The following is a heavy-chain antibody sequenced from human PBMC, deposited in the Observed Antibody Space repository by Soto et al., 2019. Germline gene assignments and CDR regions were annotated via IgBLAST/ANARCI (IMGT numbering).Heavy chain of an antibody. D-gene: IGHD6-19*01. CDR3: AKEQWLAPFDY. CDR1: GFTFSSYG. CDR2: ISYDGSNK. V-gene: IGHV3-30*18. J-gene: IGHJ4*02. Sequence: PGGSLRLSCAASGFTFSSYGMHWVRQAPGKGLEWVAVISYDGSNKYYADSVKGRFTISRDNSKNTLYLQMNSLRAEDTAVYYCAKEQWLAPFDYWGQGTLVTVSS.